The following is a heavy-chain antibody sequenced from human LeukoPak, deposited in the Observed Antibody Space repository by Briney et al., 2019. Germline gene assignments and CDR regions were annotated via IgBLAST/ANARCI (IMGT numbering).Heavy chain of an antibody. CDR2: IYTSGST. J-gene: IGHJ4*02. CDR1: GGSISSYY. Sequence: SETLSLTCTVSGGSISSYYWSWIRQPAGKGLEWIGRIYTSGSTNYNPSLKSRVTMSVDTSKNQFSLKLSSVTAADTAVYYRASSGIRYDFWSGYYGSFDYWGQGTLVTVSS. V-gene: IGHV4-4*07. D-gene: IGHD3-3*01. CDR3: ASSGIRYDFWSGYYGSFDY.